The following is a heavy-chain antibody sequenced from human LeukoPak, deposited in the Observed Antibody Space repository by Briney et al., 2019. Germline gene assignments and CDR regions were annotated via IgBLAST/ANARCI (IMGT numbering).Heavy chain of an antibody. J-gene: IGHJ5*02. CDR3: ARGRRIVELTGQDEFDH. Sequence: WESLSLTCTVSGDSISSSIYYWSWFRVPPGRGLEWIGSFYYAGRTNYNPSIKSRVTLSVDTSTNHFSLNIKSVTAADTAMYYCARGRRIVELTGQDEFDHWGQGTLVTVSS. CDR1: GDSISSSIYY. D-gene: IGHD1-1*01. V-gene: IGHV4-39*02. CDR2: FYYAGRT.